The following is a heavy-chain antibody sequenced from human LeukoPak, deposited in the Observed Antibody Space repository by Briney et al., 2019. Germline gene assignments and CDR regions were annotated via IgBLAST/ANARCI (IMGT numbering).Heavy chain of an antibody. CDR3: ARTELRYFDWLFDY. CDR2: IYTSGST. D-gene: IGHD3-9*01. V-gene: IGHV4-4*07. Sequence: SETLSLTCTVSGGSISSYYWSWIRQPAGKGLEWIGRIYTSGSTNYNPSLKSRVTISVDTSKNQFSLKLSSVTAADTAVYYCARTELRYFDWLFDYWGQGTLVTVSS. J-gene: IGHJ4*02. CDR1: GGSISSYY.